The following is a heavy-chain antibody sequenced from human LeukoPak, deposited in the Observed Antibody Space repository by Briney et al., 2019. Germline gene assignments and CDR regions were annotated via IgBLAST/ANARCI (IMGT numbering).Heavy chain of an antibody. CDR3: AREYSAFDY. Sequence: PSETLSLTCTVSGDPISTSSDYKWTWIRQPPRKGLERMGYIYYSGSTNYNPSLQSRVTISVDTSNNQFSLKLTSVTAADTAVYYCAREYSAFDYWGQGTLVTVSS. V-gene: IGHV4-61*08. J-gene: IGHJ4*02. CDR2: IYYSGST. CDR1: GDPISTSSDY. D-gene: IGHD5-12*01.